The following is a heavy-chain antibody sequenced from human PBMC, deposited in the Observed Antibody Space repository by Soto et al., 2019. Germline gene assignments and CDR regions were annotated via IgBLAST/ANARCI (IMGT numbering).Heavy chain of an antibody. CDR3: AKDQASGQGSFDS. V-gene: IGHV3-30*18. Sequence: GGTLRLSCAASGFTFNIYGMHWVRQAPDKGLEWVALISYDGSNQYYADSVKGRFTISRDNSKNTLFLQMNSLRADDTAVYYCAKDQASGQGSFDSWGQGTLV. CDR1: GFTFNIYG. CDR2: ISYDGSNQ. J-gene: IGHJ4*02.